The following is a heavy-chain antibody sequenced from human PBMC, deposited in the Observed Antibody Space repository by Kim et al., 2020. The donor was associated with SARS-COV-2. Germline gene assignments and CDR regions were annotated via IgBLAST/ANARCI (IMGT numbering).Heavy chain of an antibody. CDR1: GGSFSGYY. CDR3: ARAHRRRLIAAGLGWFDP. J-gene: IGHJ5*02. CDR2: INHSGST. D-gene: IGHD6-13*01. V-gene: IGHV4-34*01. Sequence: SETLSLTCAVYGGSFSGYYWSWIRQPPGKGLEWIGEINHSGSTNYNPSLKSRVTISVDTSKNQFSLKLSSVTAADTAVYYCARAHRRRLIAAGLGWFDPWGQGTLVTVSS.